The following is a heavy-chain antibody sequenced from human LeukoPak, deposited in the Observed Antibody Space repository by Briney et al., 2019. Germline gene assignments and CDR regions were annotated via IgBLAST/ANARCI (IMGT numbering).Heavy chain of an antibody. CDR2: IVQDGSQK. CDR1: GFTFSSHW. J-gene: IGHJ4*02. V-gene: IGHV3-7*03. D-gene: IGHD1-26*01. Sequence: GGSLRLSCAASGFTFSSHWMSWVSQAPGKGLEWVANIVQDGSQKYYVDSVKGRFTISRDNGKNSLYLQMNSLRAEDTAVYYCARNEKWGRDYWGQGTLSPSPQ. CDR3: ARNEKWGRDY.